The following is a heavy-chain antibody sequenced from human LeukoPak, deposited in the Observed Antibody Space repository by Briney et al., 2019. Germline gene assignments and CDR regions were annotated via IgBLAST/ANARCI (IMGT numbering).Heavy chain of an antibody. D-gene: IGHD2-2*02. Sequence: PGGSLRLSCAASGFTFTTYALFWVRQAPGMGLEWVATISYDGSNKWYADSVKGRFTISRDNAKNSLYLQMNSLRAEDTAVYYCARDEGSAILGYYYYYMDVWGKGTTVTVSS. CDR1: GFTFTTYA. CDR2: ISYDGSNK. V-gene: IGHV3-30-3*01. J-gene: IGHJ6*03. CDR3: ARDEGSAILGYYYYYMDV.